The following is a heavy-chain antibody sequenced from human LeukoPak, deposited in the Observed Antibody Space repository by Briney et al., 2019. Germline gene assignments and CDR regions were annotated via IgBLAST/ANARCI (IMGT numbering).Heavy chain of an antibody. CDR2: IYTSGST. CDR3: ARDGAAAGTAFDY. Sequence: SETLSLTCTVSGGSISSGSYYWSWIRQPAGKGLEWIGRIYTSGSTNYNPSLKSRVTISVDTSKNQFSLKLSSVTAADTAVYYCARDGAAAGTAFDYWGQGTLVTVSS. CDR1: GGSISSGSYY. V-gene: IGHV4-61*02. J-gene: IGHJ4*02. D-gene: IGHD6-13*01.